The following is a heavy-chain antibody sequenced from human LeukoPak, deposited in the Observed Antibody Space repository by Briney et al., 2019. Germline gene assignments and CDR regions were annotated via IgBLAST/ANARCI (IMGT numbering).Heavy chain of an antibody. J-gene: IGHJ3*02. D-gene: IGHD1-1*01. CDR1: DGSISSYY. CDR3: ARVGGAGTTRAFDI. V-gene: IGHV4-4*07. CDR2: IYTSGST. Sequence: SETLSLTCTVSDGSISSYYWSWIRQPAGKGLEWIGRIYTSGSTNYNPSLKSRVTMSVDTSKNQFSLKLSSVTAADTAVYYCARVGGAGTTRAFDIWGQGTMVTVSS.